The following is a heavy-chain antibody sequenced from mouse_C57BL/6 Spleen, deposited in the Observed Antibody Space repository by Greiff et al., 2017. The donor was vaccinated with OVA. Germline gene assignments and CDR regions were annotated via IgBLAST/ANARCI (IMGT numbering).Heavy chain of an antibody. V-gene: IGHV3-6*01. CDR1: GYSITSGYY. Sequence: EVKLQESGPGLVKPSQSLSLTCSVTGYSITSGYYWNWIRQFPGNKLEWMGYISYDGSNNYNPSLKNRISITRDTSKNQFFLKLNSVTTEDTATYYCAREGRDAMDYWGQGTSVTVSS. CDR3: AREGRDAMDY. J-gene: IGHJ4*01. CDR2: ISYDGSN.